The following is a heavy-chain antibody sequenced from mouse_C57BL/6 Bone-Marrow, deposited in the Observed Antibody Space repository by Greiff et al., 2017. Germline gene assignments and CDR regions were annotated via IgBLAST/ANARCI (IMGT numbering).Heavy chain of an antibody. V-gene: IGHV5-17*01. CDR3: ALPWFAY. J-gene: IGHJ3*01. CDR2: ISSGSSTI. CDR1: GFTFSDYG. Sequence: EVKLQESGGGLVKPGGSLKLSCAASGFTFSDYGMHWVRQAPEKGLEWVAYISSGSSTIYYADTVKGRFTISSDTAKNPLFLQMTSLRSEDTAMYYCALPWFAYWGQGTLVTVSA.